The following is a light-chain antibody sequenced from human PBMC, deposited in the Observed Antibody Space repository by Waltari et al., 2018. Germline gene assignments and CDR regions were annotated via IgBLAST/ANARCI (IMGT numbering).Light chain of an antibody. Sequence: DIVMTQSPLSLPVTPGEPASISCRSSQSLLHSNGYNYLDWYLQKPGRFPQLLIYLGSNRASGVPDRFSGRGSGTDFTLKISRVEAEDVGVYYCMQALQSWTFGQGTKVEIK. CDR1: QSLLHSNGYNY. J-gene: IGKJ1*01. V-gene: IGKV2-28*01. CDR3: MQALQSWT. CDR2: LGS.